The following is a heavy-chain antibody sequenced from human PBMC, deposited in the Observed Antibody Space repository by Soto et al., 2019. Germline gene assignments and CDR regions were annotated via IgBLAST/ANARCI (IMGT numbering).Heavy chain of an antibody. CDR2: IYYSGIA. CDR1: SGTISSYY. D-gene: IGHD2-2*01. CDR3: ARRVRQRVKNCGTSCYYYYYMDV. Sequence: SRPLSLTCTFSSGTISSYYWTWSRKPPGKVLAWIGYIYYSGIANYNASLESRVXXXLXXSKNQFSLKLSSVTAADTAVYYCARRVRQRVKNCGTSCYYYYYMDVWGKGTTVTVSS. V-gene: IGHV4-59*08. J-gene: IGHJ6*03.